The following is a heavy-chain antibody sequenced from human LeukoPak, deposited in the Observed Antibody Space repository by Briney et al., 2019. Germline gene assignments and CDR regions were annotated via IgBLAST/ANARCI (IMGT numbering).Heavy chain of an antibody. J-gene: IGHJ4*02. Sequence: GGSLRLSCAASGFTFRNYGMNWVRQAPGKGLEWISGISGSGASTYYADSVKGRFTISRDDSRNTLYLQMNSLRGDDTAVYYCAKDVGKWESLHFFDYWGQGTLVTVSS. V-gene: IGHV3-23*01. CDR2: ISGSGAST. CDR1: GFTFRNYG. CDR3: AKDVGKWESLHFFDY. D-gene: IGHD1-26*01.